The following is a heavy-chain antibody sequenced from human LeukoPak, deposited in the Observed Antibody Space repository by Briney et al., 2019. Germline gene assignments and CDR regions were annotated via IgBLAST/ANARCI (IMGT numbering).Heavy chain of an antibody. CDR3: ARGRTLWFGFDYYYMDV. V-gene: IGHV1-69*06. CDR1: GGTFSSYA. D-gene: IGHD3-10*01. J-gene: IGHJ6*03. CDR2: IIPIFGTA. Sequence: GASVKVSCKASGGTFSSYAISWVRQAPGQGLEWMGGIIPIFGTANYAQKFQGRVTITADKSTSTAYMELSSLRSEDTAVYYCARGRTLWFGFDYYYMDVWGKGTTVTISS.